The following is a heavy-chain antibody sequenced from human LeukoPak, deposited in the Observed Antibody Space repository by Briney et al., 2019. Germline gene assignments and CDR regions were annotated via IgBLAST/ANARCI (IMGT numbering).Heavy chain of an antibody. CDR2: INPNSGDT. CDR3: ARNLWFGESADAFDI. V-gene: IGHV1-2*02. CDR1: GNTFTDYY. J-gene: IGHJ3*02. Sequence: ASVKVSCKASGNTFTDYYLHWVRQAPGQGLEWMGWINPNSGDTKYAQKFQDRVTMTRDTSISTAYMELSRLRSDDTAVYYCARNLWFGESADAFDIWGQGTMVTVSS. D-gene: IGHD3-10*01.